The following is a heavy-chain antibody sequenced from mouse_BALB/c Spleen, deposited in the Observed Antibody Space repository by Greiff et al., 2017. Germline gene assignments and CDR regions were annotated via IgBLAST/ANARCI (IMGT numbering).Heavy chain of an antibody. V-gene: IGHV5-4*02. CDR3: ARDNYGYDWFAY. Sequence: EVQGVESGGGLVKPGGSLKLSCAASGFTFSDYYMYWVRQTPEKRLEWVATISDGGSYTYYPDSVKGRFTISRDNAKNNLYLQMSSLKSEDTAMYYCARDNYGYDWFAYWGQGTLVTVSA. CDR2: ISDGGSYT. D-gene: IGHD1-2*01. J-gene: IGHJ3*01. CDR1: GFTFSDYY.